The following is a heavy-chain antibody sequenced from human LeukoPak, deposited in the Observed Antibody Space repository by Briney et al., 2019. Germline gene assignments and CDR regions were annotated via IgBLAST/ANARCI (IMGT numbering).Heavy chain of an antibody. D-gene: IGHD6-19*01. CDR2: ISGGGKAT. CDR1: GFTFSSLA. V-gene: IGHV3-23*01. Sequence: GGSLRLSCAVSGFTFSSLAMSWVRQAPGKGLEWVSFISGGGKATYYADSMKGRFTISRDNSKNTLYLQMNSLRVEDTAVYYCAKGRLWLPFIDYWGQGILVTVSS. CDR3: AKGRLWLPFIDY. J-gene: IGHJ4*02.